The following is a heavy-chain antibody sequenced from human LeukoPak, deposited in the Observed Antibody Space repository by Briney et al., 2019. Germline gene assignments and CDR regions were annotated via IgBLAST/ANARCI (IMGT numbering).Heavy chain of an antibody. D-gene: IGHD2/OR15-2a*01. CDR1: GFTFSSYG. J-gene: IGHJ3*02. CDR3: ARAVYVDDAFDI. Sequence: GGSLRLSCAASGFTFSSYGMHWVRQAPGKGLEWVAVISYDGSNKYYADSVKGRFTISRDNSKNTLYLQMNSLRAEDTAVYYCARAVYVDDAFDIWGQGTMVTVSS. V-gene: IGHV3-30*03. CDR2: ISYDGSNK.